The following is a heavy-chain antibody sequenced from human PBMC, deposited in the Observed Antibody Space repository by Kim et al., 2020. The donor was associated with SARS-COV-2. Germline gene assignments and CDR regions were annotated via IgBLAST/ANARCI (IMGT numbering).Heavy chain of an antibody. CDR1: GGSISSSSYY. D-gene: IGHD3-10*01. CDR3: ARHLPYGSGTSNWFDP. J-gene: IGHJ5*02. Sequence: SETLSLTCTVSGGSISSSSYYWGWIRQPPGKGLEWIGSIYYSGSTYYNPSLKSRVTISVDTSKNQFSLKLSSVTAADTAVYYCARHLPYGSGTSNWFDPWGQGTLVTVSS. CDR2: IYYSGST. V-gene: IGHV4-39*01.